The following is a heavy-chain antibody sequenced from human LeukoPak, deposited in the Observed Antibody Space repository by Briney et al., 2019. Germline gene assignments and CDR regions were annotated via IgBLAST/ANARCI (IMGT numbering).Heavy chain of an antibody. Sequence: SETLPLTCTVSGASVSSGTYFWTWIRQPPGKGLEWIGYISHSGSTNYNPSLKSRVTISLDASKNQFSLKLSSVTAADTAVYFCARSPSGYRFDYWGQRTLVTVSS. CDR1: GASVSSGTYF. V-gene: IGHV4-61*01. J-gene: IGHJ5*01. D-gene: IGHD3-22*01. CDR2: ISHSGST. CDR3: ARSPSGYRFDY.